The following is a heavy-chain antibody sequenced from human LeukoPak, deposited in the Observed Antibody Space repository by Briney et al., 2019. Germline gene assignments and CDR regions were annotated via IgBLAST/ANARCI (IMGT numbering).Heavy chain of an antibody. V-gene: IGHV3-23*01. Sequence: GGSLRLSCAASGFTFSSYAMTWVRQAPGKGLEWVSAISGSGGSTYYADSVEGRFTISRDNSKNTLYLQVNSLRAEDTAVYYCAKTIEGVRGVIITLGNGMDVWGQGTTVTVSS. CDR1: GFTFSSYA. CDR2: ISGSGGST. D-gene: IGHD3-10*01. CDR3: AKTIEGVRGVIITLGNGMDV. J-gene: IGHJ6*02.